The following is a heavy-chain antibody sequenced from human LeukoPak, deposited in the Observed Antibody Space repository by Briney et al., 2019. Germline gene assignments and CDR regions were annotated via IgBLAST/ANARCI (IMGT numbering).Heavy chain of an antibody. CDR3: ATEPSRSYSFDHLDF. CDR1: GGTFNNYA. J-gene: IGHJ4*02. CDR2: VVPMFGIR. Sequence: SVKVSCKTSGGTFNNYAISWVRQDPGQGLEWMGRVVPMFGIRNYPQTFRGRVNITADKATNTVYMELRSLRAEDTAIYYCATEPSRSYSFDHLDFWGLGTPVTVSS. V-gene: IGHV1-69*04. D-gene: IGHD5-12*01.